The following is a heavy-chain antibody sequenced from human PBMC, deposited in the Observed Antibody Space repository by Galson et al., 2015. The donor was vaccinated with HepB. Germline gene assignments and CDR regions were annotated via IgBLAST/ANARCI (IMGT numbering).Heavy chain of an antibody. Sequence: SLRLSCAASGFTVSSNHMSWVRQAPGKGLEWVSGVYSGGRTYYADSVKGRFTISRDKSKNTLYLQMNSLRDEDTAVYYCARVLWYYHDGSGYYDAFDVWGQGTMVTVSS. D-gene: IGHD3-22*01. CDR3: ARVLWYYHDGSGYYDAFDV. V-gene: IGHV3-53*01. J-gene: IGHJ3*01. CDR2: VYSGGRT. CDR1: GFTVSSNH.